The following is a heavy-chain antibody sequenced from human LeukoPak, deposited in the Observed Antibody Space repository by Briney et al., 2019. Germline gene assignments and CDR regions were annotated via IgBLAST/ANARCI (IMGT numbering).Heavy chain of an antibody. CDR2: INHSGST. Sequence: SETLSLTCTVSDYSISTDYYWGWIRQPPGKGLEWIGSINHSGSTYYNPSLKSRVTISVDTSKNQFSLKLSSVTAADTAVYYCARAHVLLWFGELLSGNWFDPWGQGTLVTVSS. D-gene: IGHD3-10*01. CDR1: DYSISTDYY. CDR3: ARAHVLLWFGELLSGNWFDP. V-gene: IGHV4-38-2*02. J-gene: IGHJ5*02.